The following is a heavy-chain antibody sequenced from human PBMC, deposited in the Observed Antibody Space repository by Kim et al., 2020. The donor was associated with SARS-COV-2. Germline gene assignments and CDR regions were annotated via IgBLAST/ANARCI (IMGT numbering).Heavy chain of an antibody. CDR3: ARSLGAGPSTIFGVVIIPDAFDI. J-gene: IGHJ3*02. Sequence: SLTLSLTCTVSVVSICFCCFYWVFFFLLHVKGLDGSGSIYYSGSTYYNPSLKSRVTSAVVPYKNQFSLKLSSVTAADTAVYYCARSLGAGPSTIFGVVIIPDAFDIWGQGTMVTVSS. CDR2: IYYSGST. V-gene: IGHV4-39*01. CDR1: VVSICFCCFY. D-gene: IGHD3-3*01.